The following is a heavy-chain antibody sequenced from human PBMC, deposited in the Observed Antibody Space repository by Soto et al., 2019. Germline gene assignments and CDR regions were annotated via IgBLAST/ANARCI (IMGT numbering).Heavy chain of an antibody. Sequence: EVQLLASGGGLVQPGGSLRLSCAASGFTFSSYAMSWVRQAPGKGLEWVSAISGSGGSTYYADAVKGRFTISRDNCKNTLYLQLNSLRAEDTAVYYCAKDGRVAVTPTRNWFDPWGQGTLVTVSS. CDR2: ISGSGGST. CDR3: AKDGRVAVTPTRNWFDP. D-gene: IGHD4-4*01. V-gene: IGHV3-23*01. J-gene: IGHJ5*02. CDR1: GFTFSSYA.